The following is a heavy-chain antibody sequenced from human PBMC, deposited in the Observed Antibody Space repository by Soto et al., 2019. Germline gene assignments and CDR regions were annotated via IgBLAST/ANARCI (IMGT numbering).Heavy chain of an antibody. CDR1: GGSISSGGYY. V-gene: IGHV4-31*03. CDR3: ARDQLLFNYGMDV. J-gene: IGHJ6*01. Sequence: SETLSLTCTVSGGSISSGGYYWSWIRQHPGKGLEWIGYIYYSGSTYYNPSLKSRVTISVDTSKNQFSLKLSSVTAADTAVYYCARDQLLFNYGMDVWRQATTVTVSS. D-gene: IGHD2-2*01. CDR2: IYYSGST.